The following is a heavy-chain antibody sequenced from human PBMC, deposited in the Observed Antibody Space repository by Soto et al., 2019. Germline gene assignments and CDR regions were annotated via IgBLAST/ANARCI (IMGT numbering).Heavy chain of an antibody. V-gene: IGHV4-4*02. CDR2: IHDGGTT. CDR3: AEQWAADYDAFDP. J-gene: IGHJ5*02. Sequence: NPSETLSLTCAVSGGSINSNRWWTWVRQAPGKGLEWIGEIHDGGTTNYNLSLKSRVTLSIDESKNQFSLDMKSVSAADTAVYYCAEQWAADYDAFDPWSQGTLVTVSA. D-gene: IGHD3-16*01. CDR1: GGSINSNRW.